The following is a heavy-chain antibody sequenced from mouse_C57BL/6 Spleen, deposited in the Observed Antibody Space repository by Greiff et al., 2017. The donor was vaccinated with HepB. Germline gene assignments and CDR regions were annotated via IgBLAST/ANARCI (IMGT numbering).Heavy chain of an antibody. CDR1: GFTFSDYY. D-gene: IGHD1-1*01. CDR3: ARQGGITTVVAPFDY. Sequence: EVNVVESGGGLVQPGGSLKLSCAASGFTFSDYYMYWVRQTPEKRLEWVAYISNGGGSTYYPDTVKGRFTISRDNAKNTLYLQMSRLKSEDTAMYYCARQGGITTVVAPFDYWGQGTTLTVSS. V-gene: IGHV5-12*01. J-gene: IGHJ2*01. CDR2: ISNGGGST.